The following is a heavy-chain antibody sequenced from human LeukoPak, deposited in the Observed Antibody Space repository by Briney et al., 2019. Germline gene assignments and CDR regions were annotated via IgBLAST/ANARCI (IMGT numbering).Heavy chain of an antibody. CDR2: ISDSGGRT. CDR3: AKRGVVIRVILVGFHKEAYYFDS. Sequence: GSLRLSCAVPGITPSNYGMSWGRQAPGKGLEWVAGISDSGGRTDYADSVKGRFTISRDNPKNTLYLQMNSLRAEDTAVYFCAKRGVVIRVILVGFHKEAYYFDSWGQGALVTVSS. J-gene: IGHJ4*02. V-gene: IGHV3-23*01. CDR1: GITPSNYG. D-gene: IGHD3-22*01.